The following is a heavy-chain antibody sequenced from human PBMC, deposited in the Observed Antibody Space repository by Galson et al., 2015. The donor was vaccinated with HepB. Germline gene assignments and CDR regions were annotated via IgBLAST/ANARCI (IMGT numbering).Heavy chain of an antibody. Sequence: ETLSLTCAVSGYSIDTDSYWGWIRQPPGKGLEWIGSIYRSGSTYYNPSLKSRVFISLDTSKNQISLKLSSVTAADTAVYYCAKVSGPFDYWGQGTLVTVSS. D-gene: IGHD3-3*01. CDR1: GYSIDTDSY. V-gene: IGHV4-38-2*01. J-gene: IGHJ4*02. CDR2: IYRSGST. CDR3: AKVSGPFDY.